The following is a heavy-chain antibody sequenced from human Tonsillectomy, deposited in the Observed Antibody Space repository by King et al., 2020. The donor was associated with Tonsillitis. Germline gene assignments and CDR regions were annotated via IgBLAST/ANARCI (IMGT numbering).Heavy chain of an antibody. V-gene: IGHV3-30-3*01. D-gene: IGHD2-15*01. Sequence: VQLVESGGGVVQPGRSLRLSCAASGFTFSSYAMHWVRQAPGKGLEWVAVISYDGSNKYYADSVQGRFTISRDNSKNTLFLQMNSLRAEDTAMYYCARDIHFWWLFASWGQGTLVAVSS. J-gene: IGHJ4*02. CDR2: ISYDGSNK. CDR3: ARDIHFWWLFAS. CDR1: GFTFSSYA.